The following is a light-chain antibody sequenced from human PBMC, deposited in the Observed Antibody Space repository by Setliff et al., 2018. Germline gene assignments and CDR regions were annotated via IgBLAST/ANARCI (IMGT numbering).Light chain of an antibody. CDR1: SSDVGAYNY. V-gene: IGLV2-14*04. Sequence: SGYPGQSITISCAGTSSDVGAYNYVSWYQQNPGKAPKLLIYAVNNRPSGVSNRFSGSKSGNTASLTISGLQAEDEADYYCCSYAGSNTPYVFGTGTKVTVL. CDR3: CSYAGSNTPYV. CDR2: AVN. J-gene: IGLJ1*01.